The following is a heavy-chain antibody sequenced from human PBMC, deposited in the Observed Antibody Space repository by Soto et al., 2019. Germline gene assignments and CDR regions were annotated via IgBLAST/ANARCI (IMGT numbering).Heavy chain of an antibody. D-gene: IGHD3-10*01. V-gene: IGHV1-69*05. Sequence: QVQVVQSGVEVRRPGSSVKVSCKASGDTFKNCVISWVRQAPGQGLEWMGGIIALFGTTDFAQRFQGRLTITTDESTSTAYMDLSRLRSEYTAKYCCEAELGFGNLSVVWGQGTTVIVSS. CDR2: IIALFGTT. CDR1: GDTFKNCV. J-gene: IGHJ6*02. CDR3: EAELGFGNLSVV.